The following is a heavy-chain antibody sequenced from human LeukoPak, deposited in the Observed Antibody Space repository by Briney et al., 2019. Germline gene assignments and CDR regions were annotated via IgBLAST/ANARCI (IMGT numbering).Heavy chain of an antibody. D-gene: IGHD3-10*01. Sequence: GGSLRLSCVASGFTFSNYWMTWVRQAPGKGLEWVANIKQDGSEKYYVDSVKGRFTISRDNAKNSLYLQMNSLRVEGTAVYYCARAPWSSVTICDYWGQGTLVTVSS. CDR1: GFTFSNYW. V-gene: IGHV3-7*01. J-gene: IGHJ4*02. CDR3: ARAPWSSVTICDY. CDR2: IKQDGSEK.